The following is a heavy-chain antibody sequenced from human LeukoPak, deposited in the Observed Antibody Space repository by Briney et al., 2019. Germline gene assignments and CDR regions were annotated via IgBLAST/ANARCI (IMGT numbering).Heavy chain of an antibody. CDR2: IYSGAAT. D-gene: IGHD2-15*01. Sequence: GGSLRLSCAASGFTVSSNYMTWVRQASGKGLEWISFIYSGAATDYADSVKGRFTISTDNSKNTLYLQMNSLRADDTAMYYCARGFCRGGTCFDYWGQGTLVTVSS. CDR1: GFTVSSNY. V-gene: IGHV3-53*01. J-gene: IGHJ4*02. CDR3: ARGFCRGGTCFDY.